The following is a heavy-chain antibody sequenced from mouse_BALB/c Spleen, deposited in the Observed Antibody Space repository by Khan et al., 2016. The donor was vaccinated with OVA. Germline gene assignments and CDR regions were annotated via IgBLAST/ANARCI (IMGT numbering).Heavy chain of an antibody. J-gene: IGHJ2*01. CDR3: ARIQGGDFDY. D-gene: IGHD3-2*02. CDR2: ISYSGNT. CDR1: GYSITSDYA. V-gene: IGHV3-2*02. Sequence: EVQLQESGPGLVKPSQSLSLTCTVTGYSITSDYAWNWIRQFPGNKLEWMGYISYSGNTKYNPSLKSRISITRDPSKNQFFLQLNFVTIEDTATYYGARIQGGDFDYWGQGTTLTVSS.